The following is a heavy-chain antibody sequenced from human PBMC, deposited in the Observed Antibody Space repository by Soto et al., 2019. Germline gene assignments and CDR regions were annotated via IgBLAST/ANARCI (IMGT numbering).Heavy chain of an antibody. CDR1: GFTFSAYA. CDR2: ISSRSDTL. J-gene: IGHJ4*02. V-gene: IGHV3-48*04. CDR3: ARESEDLTSNFDY. Sequence: GGSLRLSCEGSGFTFSAYAMNWVRQAPGKGLEWVSYISSRSDTLYYADSVKGRFTISRDNAKNSLYLEMNSLRAEDTAVYYCARESEDLTSNFDYWGQGTLVTVSS.